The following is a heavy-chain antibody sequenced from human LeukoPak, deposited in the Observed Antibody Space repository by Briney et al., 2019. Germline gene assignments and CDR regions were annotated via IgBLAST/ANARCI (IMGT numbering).Heavy chain of an antibody. CDR1: GFTFRLYS. Sequence: PGGSLRLSGAASGFTFRLYSMNWVRQAPGKGLEWVSYIRSSDGAIAYADSVKGRFTISRDDAKNSLYLQMNSLRDEDTAVYYCARDRDWAFDYWGQGTLITVSS. CDR2: IRSSDGAI. J-gene: IGHJ4*02. D-gene: IGHD3-9*01. V-gene: IGHV3-48*02. CDR3: ARDRDWAFDY.